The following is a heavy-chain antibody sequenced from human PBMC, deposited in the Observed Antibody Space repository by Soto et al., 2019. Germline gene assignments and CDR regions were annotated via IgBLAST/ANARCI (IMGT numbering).Heavy chain of an antibody. V-gene: IGHV1-8*01. CDR2: MNPHSGKT. D-gene: IGHD2-2*01. CDR3: ARGWELPAATFDF. Sequence: HVQLVQSGGEVKAPGTSVKVSCKASGYTFANYDIIWVRQATGQGLEWMGWMNPHSGKTGYAQRLRGRVSMTSDTSTTTAYMELTSLRSEDTAVYFCARGWELPAATFDFWGQGTLVTVSS. J-gene: IGHJ4*02. CDR1: GYTFANYD.